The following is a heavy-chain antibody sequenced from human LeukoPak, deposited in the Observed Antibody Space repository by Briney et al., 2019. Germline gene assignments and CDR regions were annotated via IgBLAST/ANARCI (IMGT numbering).Heavy chain of an antibody. CDR2: INPNSGGT. Sequence: GASVKVSGKASGYTFTGYFMHWVRQAPGQGLEWMGWINPNSGGTNYAQKFQGRVTMTRDTSISTAYMEVSRLRSDDTAVYYCAREYGDYGNWFDPWGQGTLVTVSS. CDR1: GYTFTGYF. D-gene: IGHD4-17*01. V-gene: IGHV1-2*02. CDR3: AREYGDYGNWFDP. J-gene: IGHJ5*02.